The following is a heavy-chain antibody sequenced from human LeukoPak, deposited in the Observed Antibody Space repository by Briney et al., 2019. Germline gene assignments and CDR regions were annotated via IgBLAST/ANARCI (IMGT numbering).Heavy chain of an antibody. J-gene: IGHJ4*02. CDR1: GYTFTSYG. V-gene: IGHV1-18*01. CDR3: ARDFQDSIVVVVAATPRSFDY. D-gene: IGHD2-15*01. Sequence: ASVKVSCKASGYTFTSYGISWVRQAPGQGLEGIGWISAYNGNTNYAQKLQGRVTMTTDTSTSTAYMELRSLRSDDTAVYYCARDFQDSIVVVVAATPRSFDYWGQGTLVTVSS. CDR2: ISAYNGNT.